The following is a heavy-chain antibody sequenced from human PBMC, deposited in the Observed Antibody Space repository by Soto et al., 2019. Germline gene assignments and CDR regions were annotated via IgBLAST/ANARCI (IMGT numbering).Heavy chain of an antibody. Sequence: EVQLVESGGGLVQPGRSLRLSCAASGFTFDDYAMHWVRQAPGKGLEWVSGISWNSGSIGYADSVKGRFTISRDNAKNSLYLQMNSLRAEDTALYYCARQYILTGYPRDYYYGMDVW. J-gene: IGHJ6*01. D-gene: IGHD3-9*01. CDR2: ISWNSGSI. CDR3: ARQYILTGYPRDYYYGMDV. CDR1: GFTFDDYA. V-gene: IGHV3-9*01.